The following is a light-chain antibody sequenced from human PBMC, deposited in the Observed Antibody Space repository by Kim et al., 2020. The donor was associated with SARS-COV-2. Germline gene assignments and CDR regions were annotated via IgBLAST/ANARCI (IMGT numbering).Light chain of an antibody. CDR2: DAS. CDR1: QDIHTY. V-gene: IGKV1-33*01. CDR3: QQFENLWLT. Sequence: DIQLTQSPSSLSASVGDRVTITCQASQDIHTYLNWYQHKPGKAPKLLIYDASNLETGVPSRFSGSGSGTDFTFTISSLQPEDIATYYCQQFENLWLTFGGGTKVDIK. J-gene: IGKJ4*01.